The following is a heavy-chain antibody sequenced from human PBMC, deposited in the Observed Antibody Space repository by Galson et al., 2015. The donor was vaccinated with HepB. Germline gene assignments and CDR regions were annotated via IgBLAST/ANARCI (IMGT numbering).Heavy chain of an antibody. CDR3: AKATKRTCSGRRCYAFDY. V-gene: IGHV3-23*01. CDR2: FSGIVGTT. J-gene: IGHJ4*02. Sequence: SLRLSCAASGFTFSAYAMSWVRQAPGKGLQWVATFSGIVGTTYHADSVRGRFTISRDDSQNTLFLQMNSLRVEDTATYYCAKATKRTCSGRRCYAFDYWGQGTLVTVSS. D-gene: IGHD2-15*01. CDR1: GFTFSAYA.